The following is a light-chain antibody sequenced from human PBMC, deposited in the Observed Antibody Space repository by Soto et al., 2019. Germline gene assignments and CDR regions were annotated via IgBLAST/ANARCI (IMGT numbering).Light chain of an antibody. Sequence: EFVLTHSPGTLSLSPGERATLSCRASQSVSSSYLAWYQQKPGQAPRLLIYGASSRATGIPDRFSGSGSGTDFTLTISRLEPEDFAVYYCQQFSSYPLTFGGGTKVDIK. J-gene: IGKJ4*01. V-gene: IGKV3-20*01. CDR3: QQFSSYPLT. CDR2: GAS. CDR1: QSVSSSY.